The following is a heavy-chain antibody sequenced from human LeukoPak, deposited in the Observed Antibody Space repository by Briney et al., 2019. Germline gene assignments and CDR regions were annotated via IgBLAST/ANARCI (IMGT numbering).Heavy chain of an antibody. D-gene: IGHD6-19*01. V-gene: IGHV3-23*01. CDR1: GFTFSSYD. CDR3: ARVAGWHWFDP. CDR2: IRPSGDNT. J-gene: IGHJ5*02. Sequence: GGALRLSCAASGFTFSSYDMTWVRQAPGRGLEWVSSIRPSGDNTYYGDSVKGRFTISRDSSKNTVYLQMNNMRVDDTAVYYCARVAGWHWFDPWGQGTLVTVSS.